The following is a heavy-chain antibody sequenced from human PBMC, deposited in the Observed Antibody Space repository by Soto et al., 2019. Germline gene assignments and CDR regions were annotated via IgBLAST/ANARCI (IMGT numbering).Heavy chain of an antibody. CDR3: AREWRDYYFDY. Sequence: QVQLQESGPGLVKPSQILSLTCTLSGGSISSGGYYWSWIRQHPGKGLEWIGYIYYSGSTYYNPSLKXRXTXSXYTSKNQFSLKLSSVTAADTAVYYCAREWRDYYFDYWGQGTLVTVSS. CDR1: GGSISSGGYY. V-gene: IGHV4-31*03. CDR2: IYYSGST. J-gene: IGHJ4*02.